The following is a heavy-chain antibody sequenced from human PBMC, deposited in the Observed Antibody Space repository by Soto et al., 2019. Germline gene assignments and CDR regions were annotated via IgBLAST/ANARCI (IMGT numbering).Heavy chain of an antibody. CDR2: VSYEGSKQ. CDR1: GFTFSNYA. V-gene: IGHV3-30-3*01. D-gene: IGHD3-22*01. Sequence: QVQLVESGGGVVQPGRSLRVSCAASGFTFSNYAMHWVRQAPGKGLEWVAVVSYEGSKQFYADSVEGRFTISRDSSKSTLYLHMDNLRDEDTAVYYCARDRVYYYDNSGYYNFDYWGQGPLVTVSS. J-gene: IGHJ4*02. CDR3: ARDRVYYYDNSGYYNFDY.